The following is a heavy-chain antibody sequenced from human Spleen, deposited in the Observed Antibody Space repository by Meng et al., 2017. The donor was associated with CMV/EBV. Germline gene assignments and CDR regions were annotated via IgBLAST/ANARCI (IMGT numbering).Heavy chain of an antibody. CDR3: ARGGGVPAAIGLPLFDP. CDR1: GTFSIYA. CDR2: IIPIFGTA. J-gene: IGHJ5*02. Sequence: GTFSIYAISWVRQAPGQGLGWMGGIIPIFGTANYAQKFQGRVTITTDESTSTAYMELSSLRSEDTAVYYCARGGGVPAAIGLPLFDPWGQGTLVTVSS. V-gene: IGHV1-69*05. D-gene: IGHD2-2*01.